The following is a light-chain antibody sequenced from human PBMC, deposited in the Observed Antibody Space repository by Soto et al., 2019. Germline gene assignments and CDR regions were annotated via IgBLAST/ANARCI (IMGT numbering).Light chain of an antibody. Sequence: DFVMTQAPDSLAVSLGESATINCKSSQTVLYNSNNKNHLGWFQQKPGHPPKLLIYGASTRASGVPDRFSGSGSGTDFTLTISSLQAEDVAVYYCQQYYSIPFTFXQGTKVDI. CDR1: QTVLYNSNNKNH. V-gene: IGKV4-1*01. CDR2: GAS. CDR3: QQYYSIPFT. J-gene: IGKJ2*01.